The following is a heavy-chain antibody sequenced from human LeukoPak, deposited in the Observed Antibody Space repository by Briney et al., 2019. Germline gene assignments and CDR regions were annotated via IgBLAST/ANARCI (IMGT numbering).Heavy chain of an antibody. Sequence: SETLSLTCAVYGGSFSGYYWSWIRQPPGKGLEWIGEINHSGSTNYNPSLKSRVTILVDTSKNQFSLKLSSVTAADTAVYYCARQWTEDAFDIWGQGTMVTVSS. J-gene: IGHJ3*02. D-gene: IGHD2-8*01. CDR2: INHSGST. CDR1: GGSFSGYY. CDR3: ARQWTEDAFDI. V-gene: IGHV4-34*01.